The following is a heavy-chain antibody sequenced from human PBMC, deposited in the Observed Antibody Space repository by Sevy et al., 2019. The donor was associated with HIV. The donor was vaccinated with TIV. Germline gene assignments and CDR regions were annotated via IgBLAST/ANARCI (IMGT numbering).Heavy chain of an antibody. CDR3: ARAMVRGVISRFDP. CDR1: GYTFTGYY. CDR2: INPNSGGT. V-gene: IGHV1-2*02. J-gene: IGHJ5*02. Sequence: ASVKVSCKASGYTFTGYYMHWVRQAPGQGLEWMGWINPNSGGTNYAQKFQGRVTMTRDMSISTAYMELGRLGSDDTAVYYCARAMVRGVISRFDPWGQGTLVTVSS. D-gene: IGHD3-10*01.